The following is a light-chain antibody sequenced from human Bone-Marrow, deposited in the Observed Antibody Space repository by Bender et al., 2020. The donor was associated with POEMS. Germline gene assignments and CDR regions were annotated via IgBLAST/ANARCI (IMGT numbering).Light chain of an antibody. V-gene: IGLV2-14*03. J-gene: IGLJ3*02. CDR1: SSDVGAYNY. CDR2: DVT. Sequence: QSALTQPASVSGSPGQSIAISCTGPSSDVGAYNYVSWYQQHPGKVPKLIIYDVTIRPSGVSNRFSGSKSGNTASLAITGLQAEDEGDYYCQSYDNSLGGWVFGGGTKLTVL. CDR3: QSYDNSLGGWV.